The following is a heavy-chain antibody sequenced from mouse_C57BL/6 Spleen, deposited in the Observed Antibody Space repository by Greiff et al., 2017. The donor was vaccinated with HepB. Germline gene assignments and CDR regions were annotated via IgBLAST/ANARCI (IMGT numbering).Heavy chain of an antibody. J-gene: IGHJ4*01. CDR1: GFTFSSYA. D-gene: IGHD1-1*01. CDR2: ISDGGSYT. CDR3: ARGGRYYGSSFYYAMDY. Sequence: EVHLVESGGGLVKPGGSLKLSCAASGFTFSSYAMSWVRQTPEKRLEWVATISDGGSYTYYPDNVKGRFTISRDNAKNNLYLQMSHLKSEDTAMYYCARGGRYYGSSFYYAMDYWGQGTSVTVSS. V-gene: IGHV5-4*01.